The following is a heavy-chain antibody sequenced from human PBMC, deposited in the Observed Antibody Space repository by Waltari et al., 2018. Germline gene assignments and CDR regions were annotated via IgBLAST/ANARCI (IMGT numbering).Heavy chain of an antibody. CDR1: GFTFSSYS. D-gene: IGHD4-17*01. CDR2: ISSSSSTI. J-gene: IGHJ6*02. Sequence: EVQLVESGGGLVQPGGSLRLSCAASGFTFSSYSMNWVSQAPGKGLEWVSYISSSSSTIYYADSVKGRFTISRDNAKNSLYLQMNSLRAEDTAVYYCARGGDYYDYYYGMDVWGQGTTVTVSS. CDR3: ARGGDYYDYYYGMDV. V-gene: IGHV3-48*01.